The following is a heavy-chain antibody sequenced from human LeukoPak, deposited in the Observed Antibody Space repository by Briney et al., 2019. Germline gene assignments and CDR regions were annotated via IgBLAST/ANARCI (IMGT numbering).Heavy chain of an antibody. V-gene: IGHV1-24*01. J-gene: IGHJ3*02. CDR3: ATVWKWVPAAIPGAFDI. CDR2: FDPEDGET. D-gene: IGHD2-2*01. CDR1: GYTLTELS. Sequence: ASVKVSCKVSGYTLTELSMHWVRQAPGKGLEWMGGFDPEDGETIYAQKFQGRVTMTEDTSTDTAYMELSSLRSEDTAVYYCATVWKWVPAAIPGAFDIWGQGTMVTVSS.